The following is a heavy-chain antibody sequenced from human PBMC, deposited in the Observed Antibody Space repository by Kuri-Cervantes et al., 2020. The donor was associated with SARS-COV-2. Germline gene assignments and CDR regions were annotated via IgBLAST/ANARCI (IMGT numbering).Heavy chain of an antibody. Sequence: GESLKISCTASGFTFSDYSMTWIRQAPGKGLEYISYISSSGSIMSYADSVKGRFTISRDNAKNSLYLQMNSLRADDTAVYYCARRGPLEINGASLDNWGQGTLVTVSS. CDR3: ARRGPLEINGASLDN. D-gene: IGHD5-24*01. V-gene: IGHV3-11*04. CDR1: GFTFSDYS. CDR2: ISSSGSIM. J-gene: IGHJ4*02.